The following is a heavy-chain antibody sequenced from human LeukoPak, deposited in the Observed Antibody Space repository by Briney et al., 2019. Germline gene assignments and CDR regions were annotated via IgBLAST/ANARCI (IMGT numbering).Heavy chain of an antibody. Sequence: PGGSLRLSCAASGFTFSSYDMHWVRQATGKGLEWASAIGTAGDTYYPGSVKGRFTISRENAKNSLYLQMNSLRAEDTAVYYCARDPPSGYCGGDCYNLLDYWGQGTLVTVSS. CDR2: IGTAGDT. J-gene: IGHJ4*02. CDR3: ARDPPSGYCGGDCYNLLDY. CDR1: GFTFSSYD. V-gene: IGHV3-13*01. D-gene: IGHD2-21*02.